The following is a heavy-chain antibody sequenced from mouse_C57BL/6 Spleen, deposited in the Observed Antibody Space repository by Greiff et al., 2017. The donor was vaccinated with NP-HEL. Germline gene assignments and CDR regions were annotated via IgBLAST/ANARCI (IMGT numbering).Heavy chain of an antibody. D-gene: IGHD1-1*01. J-gene: IGHJ2*01. CDR3: ARSLITTVVAPGYCDY. CDR2: IHPNSGST. CDR1: GYTFTSYW. V-gene: IGHV1-64*01. Sequence: VQLQQPGAELVKPGASVKLSCKASGYTFTSYWMHWVKQRPGQGLEWIGMIHPNSGSTNYNEKFKSKATLTVDKSSSTAYMQLSSLTSEDSAVYYGARSLITTVVAPGYCDYWGQGTTLTVSS.